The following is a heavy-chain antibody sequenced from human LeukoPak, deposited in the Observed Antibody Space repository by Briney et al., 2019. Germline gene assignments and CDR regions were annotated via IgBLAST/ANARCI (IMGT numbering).Heavy chain of an antibody. CDR1: GYSFTSYG. Sequence: SVKVSCKTSGYSFTSYGNSWMRHTPGQGLGWMGCISTYNGDTSSAQKVQSRVTMTTETSTSTAYMELRSLRSDDTAVYYCARQVLIAGGRYGMDVWGQGTTVTVSS. CDR2: ISTYNGDT. J-gene: IGHJ6*02. CDR3: ARQVLIAGGRYGMDV. D-gene: IGHD2-15*01. V-gene: IGHV1-18*01.